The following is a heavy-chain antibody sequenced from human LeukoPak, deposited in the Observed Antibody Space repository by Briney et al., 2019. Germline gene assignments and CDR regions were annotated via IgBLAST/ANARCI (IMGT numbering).Heavy chain of an antibody. CDR2: INPNSGGT. D-gene: IGHD6-19*01. J-gene: IGHJ4*02. CDR3: ARAEFSVAGDLVDY. CDR1: GYILTGYY. Sequence: ASVKVSCKASGYILTGYYMHWVRQAPGQGLEWMGWINPNSGGTNYAQKFQGRVTMTRDTSISTAYMELSRLRSDDTAVYYCARAEFSVAGDLVDYWGQGTLVTVSS. V-gene: IGHV1-2*02.